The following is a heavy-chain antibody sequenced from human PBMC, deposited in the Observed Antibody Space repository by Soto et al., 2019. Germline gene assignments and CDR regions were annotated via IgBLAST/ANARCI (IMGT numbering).Heavy chain of an antibody. Sequence: GGSLRLSCAASGFTFSTYSMNWVRQAPGKGLEWLSYISSSSSSTIYYADSVKGRFTISRDNAKNSLYLQMNSLRAEDTAVYYCARDSEAAWNYHWFDPWGQGTLVTVSS. J-gene: IGHJ5*02. CDR3: ARDSEAAWNYHWFDP. V-gene: IGHV3-48*01. CDR1: GFTFSTYS. D-gene: IGHD1-7*01. CDR2: ISSSSSSTI.